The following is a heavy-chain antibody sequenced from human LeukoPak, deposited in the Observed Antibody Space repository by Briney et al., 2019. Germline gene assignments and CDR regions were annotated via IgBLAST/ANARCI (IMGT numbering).Heavy chain of an antibody. CDR1: GFTFSSYA. D-gene: IGHD1-26*01. CDR2: ISGSGGST. CDR3: ARSIKNSGSSLFDY. V-gene: IGHV3-23*01. J-gene: IGHJ4*02. Sequence: GGSLRLSCAASGFTFSSYAMSWVRQAPGKGLEWVSAISGSGGSTYYADSVKGRFTISRDNAKNSLYLQMNSLRAEDTAVYYCARSIKNSGSSLFDYWGQGALVTVSS.